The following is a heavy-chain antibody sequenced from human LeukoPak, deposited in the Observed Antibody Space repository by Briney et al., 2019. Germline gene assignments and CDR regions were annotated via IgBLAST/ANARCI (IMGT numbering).Heavy chain of an antibody. V-gene: IGHV3-74*01. Sequence: RGSLRLSCAASGFTFSSYWMHWVRQAPGKGLVWVSRINSDGSSTSYADSVKGRFTISRDNAKNTLYLQMNSLRAEDTAVYYCVRGSSGWGAFDIWGQGTMVTVSS. CDR1: GFTFSSYW. J-gene: IGHJ3*02. D-gene: IGHD6-19*01. CDR3: VRGSSGWGAFDI. CDR2: INSDGSST.